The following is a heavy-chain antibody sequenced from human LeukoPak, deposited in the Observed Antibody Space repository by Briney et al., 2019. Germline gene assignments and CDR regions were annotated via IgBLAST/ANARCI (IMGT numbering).Heavy chain of an antibody. J-gene: IGHJ4*02. CDR1: RFTFSSYG. CDR2: ISYDGSNK. V-gene: IGHV3-30*18. CDR3: AKVGSSLDGYTPYYFDY. D-gene: IGHD5-12*01. Sequence: GGSLRLSCAASRFTFSSYGMHWVRQAPGKGLEWVAVISYDGSNKYYADSVKGRFTISRDNSKNTLYLQMNSLRAEDTAVYYCAKVGSSLDGYTPYYFDYWGQGTLVTVSS.